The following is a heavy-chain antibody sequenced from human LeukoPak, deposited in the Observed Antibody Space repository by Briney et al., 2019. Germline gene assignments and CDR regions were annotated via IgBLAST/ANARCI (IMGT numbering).Heavy chain of an antibody. CDR3: ARFYTGYAVDH. V-gene: IGHV4-59*01. D-gene: IGHD3-9*01. CDR2: IYNSGST. Sequence: SETLSLTCTVSGVSITNYYWSWIRQPPGRGLEWIGYIYNSGSTNYNPALNPSLKSRVTISVDTSKYQFFLRLSSVTAADTAVYYCARFYTGYAVDHWGQGTLVTVSS. CDR1: GVSITNYY. J-gene: IGHJ4*02.